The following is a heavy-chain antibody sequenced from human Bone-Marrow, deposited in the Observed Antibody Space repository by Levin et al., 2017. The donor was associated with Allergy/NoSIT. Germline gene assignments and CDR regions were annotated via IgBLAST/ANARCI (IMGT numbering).Heavy chain of an antibody. CDR1: GGSISPYY. CDR2: VSNSGTT. Sequence: SETLSLTCTVSGGSISPYYWSWIRQPPGKGLEWIGFVSNSGTTNYNPSLKSRVFISVDTPRHQFYLNLISVPAADTAVYYFVQSGPAGGYWGQGTLVAVSS. D-gene: IGHD1-26*01. J-gene: IGHJ4*02. V-gene: IGHV4-59*01. CDR3: VQSGPAGGY.